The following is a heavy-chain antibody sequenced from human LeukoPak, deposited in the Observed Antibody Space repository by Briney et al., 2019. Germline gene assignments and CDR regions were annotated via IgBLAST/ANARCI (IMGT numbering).Heavy chain of an antibody. CDR3: ARDYRITIFGVVITPSLWYYYGMDV. Sequence: PGRSLRLSCAASGFTFSSYAMHWVRQAPGKGLEWVAVISYDGSNKYYADSVKGRFTISRDNSKNTLYLQMNSLRAEDTAVYYCARDYRITIFGVVITPSLWYYYGMDVWGQGTTVTVSS. J-gene: IGHJ6*02. V-gene: IGHV3-30-3*01. D-gene: IGHD3-3*01. CDR2: ISYDGSNK. CDR1: GFTFSSYA.